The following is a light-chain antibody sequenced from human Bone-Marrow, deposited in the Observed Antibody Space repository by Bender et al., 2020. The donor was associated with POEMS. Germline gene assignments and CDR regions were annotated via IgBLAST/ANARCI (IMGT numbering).Light chain of an antibody. CDR1: SSNIGSNP. CDR3: VAWDDTLNGWV. Sequence: QSVLTQPPSASGTPGQGVTISCSGSSSNIGSNPVNWYQQIPGTAPKVLISFNTQRPSGVPDRFSGSKSGTSASLAISGLQSEDEADYYCVAWDDTLNGWVFGGGTKLTVL. J-gene: IGLJ2*01. V-gene: IGLV1-44*01. CDR2: FNT.